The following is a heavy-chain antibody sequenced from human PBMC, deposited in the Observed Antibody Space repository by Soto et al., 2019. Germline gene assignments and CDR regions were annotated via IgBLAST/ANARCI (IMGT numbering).Heavy chain of an antibody. J-gene: IGHJ5*02. CDR2: INSDGSST. CDR1: GFTFSSYW. D-gene: IGHD5-12*01. Sequence: GGSLRLSCAASGFTFSSYWMHWVRQAPGKGLVWVSRINSDGSSTSYADSVKGRFTISRDNAKNTLYLQMNSLRAEDTAVYYCAREPPGGYNYFPWSGGDKNWFDPWGQGTLVTVSS. CDR3: AREPPGGYNYFPWSGGDKNWFDP. V-gene: IGHV3-74*01.